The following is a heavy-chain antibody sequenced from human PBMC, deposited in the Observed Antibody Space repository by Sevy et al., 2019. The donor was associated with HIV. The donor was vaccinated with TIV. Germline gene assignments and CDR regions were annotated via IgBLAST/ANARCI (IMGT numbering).Heavy chain of an antibody. CDR3: ARGLTDIVVVVAATDYYYGMDV. CDR1: GGSFSGYY. CDR2: INHSGST. V-gene: IGHV4-34*01. Sequence: SETLSLTCAVYGGSFSGYYWSWIRQPPGKGLEWIGEINHSGSTNYNPSLKSRVTISVDTSKNQFSLKRSSVTAADTAVYYCARGLTDIVVVVAATDYYYGMDVWGQGTTVTVSS. J-gene: IGHJ6*02. D-gene: IGHD2-15*01.